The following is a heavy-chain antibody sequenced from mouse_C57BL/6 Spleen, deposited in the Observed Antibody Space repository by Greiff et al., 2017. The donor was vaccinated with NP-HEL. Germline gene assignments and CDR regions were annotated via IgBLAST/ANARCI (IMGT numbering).Heavy chain of an antibody. CDR3: TGRAWYFDV. CDR1: GFTFSNYW. Sequence: EVQRVESGGGLVQPGGSMKLSCVASGFTFSNYWMNWVRQSPEKGLEWVAQIRLKSDNYATHYAESVKGRFTISSDDSKSSVYLQMNNLRAEDTGIYYCTGRAWYFDVWGTGTTVTVSS. CDR2: IRLKSDNYAT. J-gene: IGHJ1*03. V-gene: IGHV6-3*01.